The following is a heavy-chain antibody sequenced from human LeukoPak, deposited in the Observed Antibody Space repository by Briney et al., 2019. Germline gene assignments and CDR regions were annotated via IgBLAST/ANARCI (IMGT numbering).Heavy chain of an antibody. Sequence: ASVKVSCKASGYTFTSYGISWVRQAPGQGLEWMGWISAYNGNTNYAQKLQGRVTMTTDTSTSTAYMELRSLRSDDTAVYYCARPLTIAGTWNFQNWGQGTLVTVSS. CDR1: GYTFTSYG. CDR3: ARPLTIAGTWNFQN. V-gene: IGHV1-18*01. CDR2: ISAYNGNT. J-gene: IGHJ1*01. D-gene: IGHD1-20*01.